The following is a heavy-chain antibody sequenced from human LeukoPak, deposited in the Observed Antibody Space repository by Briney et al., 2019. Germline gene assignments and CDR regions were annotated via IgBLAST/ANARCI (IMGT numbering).Heavy chain of an antibody. Sequence: GESLKISCKGSGYSFTSYRIGWVRQMPGKGLEWMGIIYPGDSDTRYSPSFQGQVTISADKSISTAYLQWSSLKASDTTMYYCARLAYCGGDCYSGFDYWGQGTLVTVSS. CDR1: GYSFTSYR. J-gene: IGHJ4*02. D-gene: IGHD2-21*02. CDR3: ARLAYCGGDCYSGFDY. CDR2: IYPGDSDT. V-gene: IGHV5-51*01.